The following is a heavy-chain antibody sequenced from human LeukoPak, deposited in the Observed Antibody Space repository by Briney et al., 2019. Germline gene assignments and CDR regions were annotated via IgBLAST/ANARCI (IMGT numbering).Heavy chain of an antibody. V-gene: IGHV3-21*01. CDR3: ARESGSASFDY. Sequence: GGSLRLSCAASGFTFSSYSINWVRQAPGKGLEWVSSISSSSSYIYYADSVKGRFTISRDNAKNSLYLQMNSLRAEDTAVYYCARESGSASFDYWGRGTLVTVSS. J-gene: IGHJ4*02. CDR2: ISSSSSYI. CDR1: GFTFSSYS. D-gene: IGHD6-19*01.